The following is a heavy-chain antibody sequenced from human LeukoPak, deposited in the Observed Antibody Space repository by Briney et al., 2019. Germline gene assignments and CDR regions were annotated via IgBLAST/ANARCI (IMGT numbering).Heavy chain of an antibody. CDR3: AKRMAVAGTSDY. CDR1: GFTFSSYA. V-gene: IGHV3-23*01. J-gene: IGHJ4*02. Sequence: GGSLRLSCAASGFTFSSYAMSWVRQAPGKGLEWVSAISGSGGSTYYADSVKGRFTISRDNSRDTLYLQMNSLRAEDTAVYYCAKRMAVAGTSDYWGQGTLVTVSS. CDR2: ISGSGGST. D-gene: IGHD6-19*01.